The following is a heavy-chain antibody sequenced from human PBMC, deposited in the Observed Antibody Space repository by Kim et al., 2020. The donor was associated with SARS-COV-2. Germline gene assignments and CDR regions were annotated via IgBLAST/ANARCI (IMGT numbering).Heavy chain of an antibody. CDR3: ARGRHVAAAGNFDY. V-gene: IGHV3-21*01. CDR2: ISSSSSYI. J-gene: IGHJ4*02. Sequence: GGSLRLSCAASGFTFSSYSMHWVRQAPGKGLEWVSSISSSSSYIYYADSVKGRFTISRDNAKNSLYLQMNSLRAEDTAVYYCARGRHVAAAGNFDYWGQGTLVTVSS. D-gene: IGHD6-13*01. CDR1: GFTFSSYS.